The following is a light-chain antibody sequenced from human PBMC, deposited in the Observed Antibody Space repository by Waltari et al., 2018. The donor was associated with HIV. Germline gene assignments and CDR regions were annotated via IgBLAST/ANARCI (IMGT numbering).Light chain of an antibody. CDR2: VAS. V-gene: IGKV1-39*01. Sequence: GDRVTLTCRASQTISSYLNWYQQKPGQAPKLLMYVASSLQSGVPSRFSGSGSGTDFTLTISNLQPEDFATYYCQQSYNNPRTFGQGTKVEI. J-gene: IGKJ1*01. CDR3: QQSYNNPRT. CDR1: QTISSY.